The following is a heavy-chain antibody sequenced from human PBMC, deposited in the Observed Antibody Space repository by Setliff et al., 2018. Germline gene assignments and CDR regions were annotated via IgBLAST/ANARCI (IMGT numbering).Heavy chain of an antibody. CDR1: GGSISSSSYY. D-gene: IGHD3-3*01. CDR2: IYYSGST. CDR3: ASTPDGDLYYNFWSGYYLTLDY. Sequence: SETLSLTCTVSGGSISSSSYYWGWVRQPPGKGLEWIGSIYYSGSTYYNPSLKSRVTISVDTSKNQFSLKLSSVTAADTAEYYCASTPDGDLYYNFWSGYYLTLDYWGQGTLVTVSS. J-gene: IGHJ4*02. V-gene: IGHV4-39*07.